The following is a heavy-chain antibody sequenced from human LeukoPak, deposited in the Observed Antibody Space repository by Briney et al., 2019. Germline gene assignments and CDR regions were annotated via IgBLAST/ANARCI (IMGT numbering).Heavy chain of an antibody. CDR3: ASGYCSSTSCYSYYFDY. V-gene: IGHV3-21*01. D-gene: IGHD2-2*03. Sequence: PGGSLRLSCAASGFAFSSYSMNWVRQAPGKGLEWASSISSSSSYIYYADSVKGRFTISRDNAKNSLYLQMNSLRAEDTAVYYCASGYCSSTSCYSYYFDYWGQGTLVTVSS. CDR2: ISSSSSYI. CDR1: GFAFSSYS. J-gene: IGHJ4*02.